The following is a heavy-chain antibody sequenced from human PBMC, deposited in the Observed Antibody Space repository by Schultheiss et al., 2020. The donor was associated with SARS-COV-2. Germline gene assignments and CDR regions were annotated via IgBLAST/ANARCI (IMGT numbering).Heavy chain of an antibody. CDR1: GYTFTSYA. V-gene: IGHV1-3*01. J-gene: IGHJ6*02. D-gene: IGHD6-19*01. CDR3: ARFPPVDSSGWTDV. Sequence: ASVKVSCKASGYTFTSYAMHWVRQAPGQRLEWMGWINAGNGNTKYSQKFQGRVTMTRNTSISTAYMELSSLRSEDTAVYYCARFPPVDSSGWTDVWGQGTTVTVSS. CDR2: INAGNGNT.